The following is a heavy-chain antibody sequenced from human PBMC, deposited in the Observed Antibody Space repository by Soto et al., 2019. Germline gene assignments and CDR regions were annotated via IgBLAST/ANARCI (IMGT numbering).Heavy chain of an antibody. J-gene: IGHJ4*02. CDR3: AKWSYLDY. CDR2: ISGSDGKT. CDR1: GFTFRSFG. D-gene: IGHD3-3*01. V-gene: IGHV3-23*01. Sequence: HPGGSLSLSCAASGFTFRSFGMHWVRQAPGKGLEWVATISGSDGKTYYADSVKGRFSISRDTSRNTLYLQLNSLRADDTAIYYCAKWSYLDYWGQGTRVTVSS.